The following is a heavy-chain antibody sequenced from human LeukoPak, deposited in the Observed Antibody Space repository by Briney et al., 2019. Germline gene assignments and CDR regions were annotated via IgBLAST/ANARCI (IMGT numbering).Heavy chain of an antibody. CDR1: GFTFSSYS. CDR3: ARHENIVVVIAATGFDN. CDR2: ISTSSSYI. Sequence: PGGSLRLSCAASGFTFSSYSMNWVRQAPGKGLEWVSSISTSSSYIYYADSVKGRFTISRDNAKNSLFLQMNSLRAEDTAVYYCARHENIVVVIAATGFDNWGQGTLVTVSS. D-gene: IGHD2-15*01. J-gene: IGHJ4*02. V-gene: IGHV3-21*01.